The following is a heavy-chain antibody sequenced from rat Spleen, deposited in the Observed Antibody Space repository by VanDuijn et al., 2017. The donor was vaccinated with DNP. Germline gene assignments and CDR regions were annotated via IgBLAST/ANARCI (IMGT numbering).Heavy chain of an antibody. CDR2: IIYDGTRT. V-gene: IGHV5S10*01. CDR3: ATGVYGGYEDWFAY. J-gene: IGHJ3*01. D-gene: IGHD1-11*01. CDR1: GFTFSDYA. Sequence: EVQLVESGGGLVQPGNSLKLSCAASGFTFSDYAMAWVRQIPMKGLEWVATIIYDGTRTYYRDSVQGRFTISKDNAKDTQYLQMDSLRSEDTATYYCATGVYGGYEDWFAYWGQGTLVTVSS.